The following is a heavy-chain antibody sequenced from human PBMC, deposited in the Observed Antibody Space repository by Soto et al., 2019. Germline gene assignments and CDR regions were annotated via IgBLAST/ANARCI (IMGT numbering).Heavy chain of an antibody. V-gene: IGHV4-31*03. CDR3: ARDSAGELGAFDI. Sequence: SETLSLTCTVSGGSISSGGYYWSWIRQHPGKGLEWIGYIYYSGSTYYNPSLKSRVTISVDTSKNQFSLKLSSVTAADTAVYYCARDSAGELGAFDIWGQGTRVTVSS. CDR1: GGSISSGGYY. CDR2: IYYSGST. J-gene: IGHJ3*02. D-gene: IGHD1-26*01.